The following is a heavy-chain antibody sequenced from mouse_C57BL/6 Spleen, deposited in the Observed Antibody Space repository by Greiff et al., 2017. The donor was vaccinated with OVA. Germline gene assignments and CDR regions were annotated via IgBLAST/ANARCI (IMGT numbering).Heavy chain of an antibody. CDR1: GYTFTSYT. Sequence: QVQLKESGAELARPGASVKMSCKASGYTFTSYTMHWVKQRPGQGLEWIGYINPSSGYTKYNQKFKDKATLTADKSSSTAYMQLSRMAYEDSAVYYCASGDTNSPNFDYWGQGTTLTVSS. CDR3: ASGDTNSPNFDY. CDR2: INPSSGYT. D-gene: IGHD5-1-1*01. V-gene: IGHV1-4*01. J-gene: IGHJ2*01.